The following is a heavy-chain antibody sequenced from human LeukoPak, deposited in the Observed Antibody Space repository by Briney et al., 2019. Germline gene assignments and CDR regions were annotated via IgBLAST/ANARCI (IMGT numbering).Heavy chain of an antibody. CDR2: INPNTGGT. Sequence: GASVKVSCKASGYTFTGYFMRWVRQAPGQGLEWMGWINPNTGGTNYAQKFQGRFTMTRDTSISTAYMELSSLRSEDTAVYYCARGFQWELRDYYYYGMDVWGQGTTVTVSS. J-gene: IGHJ6*02. CDR1: GYTFTGYF. V-gene: IGHV1-2*02. CDR3: ARGFQWELRDYYYYGMDV. D-gene: IGHD1-26*01.